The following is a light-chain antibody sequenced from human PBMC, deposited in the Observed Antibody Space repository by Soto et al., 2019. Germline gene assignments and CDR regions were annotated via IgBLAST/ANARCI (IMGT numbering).Light chain of an antibody. CDR3: LLSYSGARV. CDR1: TGTVTGGHY. CDR2: DTN. V-gene: IGLV7-46*01. J-gene: IGLJ7*01. Sequence: QAVVTQEPSSIVSPGGTVTLTCGSSTGTVTGGHYPYWFQQKPGQAPRTLIYDTNNKLSWTPARFSGSLLGGKAALTLSGAQPDDEADYYCLLSYSGARVFGGGTQLTVL.